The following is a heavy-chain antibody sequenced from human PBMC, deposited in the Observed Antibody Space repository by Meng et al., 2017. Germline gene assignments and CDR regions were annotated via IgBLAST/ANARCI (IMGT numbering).Heavy chain of an antibody. Sequence: GESLKISCAASGFTFSSYEMNWVRQAPGKGLEWVSYISSSGSTIYYADSVKGRFTISRDNAKNSLYLQMNSLRAEDTAVYYCARDLSWGLNYYYYYGMDVWGQGTTVTVSS. J-gene: IGHJ6*02. V-gene: IGHV3-48*03. D-gene: IGHD1-26*01. CDR3: ARDLSWGLNYYYYYGMDV. CDR1: GFTFSSYE. CDR2: ISSSGSTI.